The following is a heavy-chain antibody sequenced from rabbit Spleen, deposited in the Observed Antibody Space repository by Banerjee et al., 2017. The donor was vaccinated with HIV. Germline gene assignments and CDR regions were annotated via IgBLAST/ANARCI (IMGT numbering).Heavy chain of an antibody. J-gene: IGHJ6*01. Sequence: QLVESGGGLVQPGGSLKLSCKASGFTLSSYYMNWVRQAPGTGLEWIAYIDPVFGATYYAPWVNGRFTISSQNAQNTLYLQLNSLTAADTATYFCVRGASSSGYYSLWGPGTLVTVS. CDR3: VRGASSSGYYSL. CDR1: GFTLSSYY. CDR2: IDPVFGAT. V-gene: IGHV1S7*01. D-gene: IGHD1-1*01.